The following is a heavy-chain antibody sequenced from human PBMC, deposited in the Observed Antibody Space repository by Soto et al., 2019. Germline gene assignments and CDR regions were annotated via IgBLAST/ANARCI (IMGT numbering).Heavy chain of an antibody. Sequence: EVQPLESGGGLVQPGGSLRLSCAASGFTFSSYAMNWVRQAPGKGLEWVSAISGSGGSTYYADSVKGRFTISRDSSKNTLYLQMNSLRAEDTAVYYCAKGNSWSPALVLDIWGQGTMVTVSS. CDR2: ISGSGGST. D-gene: IGHD1-7*01. CDR1: GFTFSSYA. J-gene: IGHJ3*02. V-gene: IGHV3-23*01. CDR3: AKGNSWSPALVLDI.